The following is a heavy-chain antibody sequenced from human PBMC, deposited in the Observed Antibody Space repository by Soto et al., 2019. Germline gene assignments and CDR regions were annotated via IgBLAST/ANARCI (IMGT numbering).Heavy chain of an antibody. CDR2: ISAYNGNT. D-gene: IGHD6-13*01. J-gene: IGHJ6*02. CDR1: GYTFTSYG. CDR3: ARDLLRIAAAGTWESVYYYGMDV. V-gene: IGHV1-18*01. Sequence: QVQLVQSGAEVKKPGASVKVSCKASGYTFTSYGISWVRQAPGQGLEWMGWISAYNGNTNYAQKLQGRVTMTTDTSTSPAYMELRSLRSDDTAVYYCARDLLRIAAAGTWESVYYYGMDVWGQGTTVTVSS.